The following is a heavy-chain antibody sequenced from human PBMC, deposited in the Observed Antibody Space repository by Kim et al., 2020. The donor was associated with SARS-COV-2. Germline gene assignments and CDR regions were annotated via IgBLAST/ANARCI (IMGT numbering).Heavy chain of an antibody. J-gene: IGHJ4*02. CDR3: ARASQEDTFWFGEGRFDY. D-gene: IGHD3-10*01. CDR2: INHSGST. Sequence: SETLSLTCAVYGGSFSGYYWSWIRQPPGKGLEWIGEINHSGSTNYNPSLKSRVTISVDTSKNQFSLKLSSVTAADTAVYYCARASQEDTFWFGEGRFDYWGPGTLFTGSS. CDR1: GGSFSGYY. V-gene: IGHV4-34*01.